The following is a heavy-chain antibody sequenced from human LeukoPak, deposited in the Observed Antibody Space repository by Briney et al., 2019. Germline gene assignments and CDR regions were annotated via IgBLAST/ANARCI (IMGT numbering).Heavy chain of an antibody. V-gene: IGHV3-23*01. J-gene: IGHJ6*02. D-gene: IGHD4-17*01. Sequence: PGGSLRLSCAASGFTFSSYAMSWVRQAPGKGLEWVSAISGSGGSTYYADSVKGRFTISRDNAKNSLYLQMNSLRAEDTAVYYCARVGRTTVTAFGSYYGMDVWGQGTTVTVSS. CDR2: ISGSGGST. CDR1: GFTFSSYA. CDR3: ARVGRTTVTAFGSYYGMDV.